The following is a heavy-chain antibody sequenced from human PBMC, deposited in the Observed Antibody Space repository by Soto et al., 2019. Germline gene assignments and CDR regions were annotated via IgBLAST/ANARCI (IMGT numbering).Heavy chain of an antibody. D-gene: IGHD2-15*01. V-gene: IGHV3-30-3*01. CDR2: ISYDGSNK. J-gene: IGHJ6*02. CDR3: ARVGCSGGSCYDPPYYYYYYGMDV. Sequence: GGSLRLSCAASGFTFSSYAMHWVRQAPGKGLEWVAVISYDGSNKYYADSVKGRFTISRDNSKNTLYLQMNSLRAEDTAVYYCARVGCSGGSCYDPPYYYYYYGMDVWGQGTTVTAP. CDR1: GFTFSSYA.